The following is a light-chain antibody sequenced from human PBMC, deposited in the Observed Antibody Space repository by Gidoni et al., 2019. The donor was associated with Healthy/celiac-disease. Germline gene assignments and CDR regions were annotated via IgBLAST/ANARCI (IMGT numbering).Light chain of an antibody. V-gene: IGKV3-15*01. CDR1: PSVSSN. Sequence: EIVMTQSPATLSVSPGERATLSCRASPSVSSNLAWSQQKPGQAPRLLIYGASTRATGIPARFSGSGSGTDFTLTISCLQSEDFATYYCQQYYSFPRTFXXXTKVEIK. CDR3: QQYYSFPRT. J-gene: IGKJ1*01. CDR2: GAS.